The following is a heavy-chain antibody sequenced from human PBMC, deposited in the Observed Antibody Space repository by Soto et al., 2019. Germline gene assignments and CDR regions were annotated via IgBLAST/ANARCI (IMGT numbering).Heavy chain of an antibody. CDR3: AKDKSGYDLWAFDM. CDR1: GFTFSSYA. V-gene: IGHV3-23*04. Sequence: ELHVVESRGGLVQPGGSLRLACVASGFTFSSYAMNWVRQAPGRGLEWVSSIIGSGGRTNYADSVKGRFTISRDNSKSTVFLQMNSLRAEDTAVYYCAKDKSGYDLWAFDMWGQGTMVTVSS. D-gene: IGHD5-12*01. CDR2: IIGSGGRT. J-gene: IGHJ3*02.